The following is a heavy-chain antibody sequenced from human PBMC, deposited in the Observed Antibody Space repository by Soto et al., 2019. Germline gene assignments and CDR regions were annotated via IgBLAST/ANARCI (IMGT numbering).Heavy chain of an antibody. J-gene: IGHJ4*02. Sequence: QVQLVESGGGVVQPGRSLRLSCAGSGFTFSNYGLHWVLQAPGKGLACVAVISYDGSHKYYADSVKGRFTISRDNSNNMLYMKMDSLRAEDTDVYYCAKGGAPRAGGRSSCHPAGAYWGQGTLVTVSS. V-gene: IGHV3-30*18. CDR1: GFTFSNYG. D-gene: IGHD2-15*01. CDR2: ISYDGSHK. CDR3: AKGGAPRAGGRSSCHPAGAY.